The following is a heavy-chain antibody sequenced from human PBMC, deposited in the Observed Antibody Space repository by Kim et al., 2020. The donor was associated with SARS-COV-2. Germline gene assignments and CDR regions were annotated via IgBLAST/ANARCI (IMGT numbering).Heavy chain of an antibody. CDR3: ARGPRTIVVVPAALDY. CDR1: GFTFSSYA. Sequence: GGSLRLSCAASGFTFSSYAMHWVRQAPGKGLEWVAVISYDGSNKYYADSVKGRFTISRDNSKNTLYLQMNSLRAEDTAVYYCARGPRTIVVVPAALDYWGQGTLVTVSS. D-gene: IGHD2-2*01. CDR2: ISYDGSNK. J-gene: IGHJ4*02. V-gene: IGHV3-30*04.